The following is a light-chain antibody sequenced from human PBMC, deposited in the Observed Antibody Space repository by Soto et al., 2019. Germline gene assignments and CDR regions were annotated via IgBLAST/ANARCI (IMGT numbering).Light chain of an antibody. Sequence: QLVLTQSPSASASLGASVKLTCTLSSGHSSYAIAWHQQHPEKGPRYLMKLNSDGSHSKGDGIPDRFSGSSSGAERYLTIASLQSEDEADYYCQTWGTGIWVFGGGTKVTVL. CDR2: LNSDGSH. CDR3: QTWGTGIWV. V-gene: IGLV4-69*01. J-gene: IGLJ3*02. CDR1: SGHSSYA.